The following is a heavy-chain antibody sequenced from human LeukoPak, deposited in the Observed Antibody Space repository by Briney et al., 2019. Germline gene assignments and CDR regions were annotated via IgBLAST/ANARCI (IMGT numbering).Heavy chain of an antibody. D-gene: IGHD3-16*02. CDR1: GFTFSTYR. Sequence: GGSLRLSCAASGFTFSTYRMNWVRQAPGKGLVWVSRINSDGSSTRYADSVKGRFTISRDDAKNTLYLQMNSLRAEDTAVYYCARDLNRYLDYWGQGTLVTVSS. CDR2: INSDGSST. V-gene: IGHV3-74*01. CDR3: ARDLNRYLDY. J-gene: IGHJ4*02.